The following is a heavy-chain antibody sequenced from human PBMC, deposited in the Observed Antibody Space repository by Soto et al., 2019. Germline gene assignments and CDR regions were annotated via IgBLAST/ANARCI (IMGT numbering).Heavy chain of an antibody. CDR3: ARHLWADYGDYVVGSDFDY. D-gene: IGHD4-17*01. V-gene: IGHV4-30-2*01. J-gene: IGHJ4*02. Sequence: QLQLQESGSGLVKPSQTLSLTCAVSGGSISSGGYSWSWIRQPPGKGLEWIGYIYHSGSTYYNPSIKSRVTISVDRSKNQFSLKLSSVTAADTAVYYCARHLWADYGDYVVGSDFDYWGQGTLVTVSS. CDR1: GGSISSGGYS. CDR2: IYHSGST.